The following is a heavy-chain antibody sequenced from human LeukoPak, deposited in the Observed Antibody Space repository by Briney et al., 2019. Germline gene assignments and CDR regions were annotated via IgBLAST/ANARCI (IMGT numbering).Heavy chain of an antibody. D-gene: IGHD1-26*01. Sequence: GTSLRLSCAASGFTLSSYGMHWVRQAPGKGLEWVAVIWYDGSDKYYTDSVKGRFTISRDNSKNTQYLQMNSLRVEDTAVYYCARGTGNYYYRADYWGQGTLVTVSS. CDR2: IWYDGSDK. CDR3: ARGTGNYYYRADY. V-gene: IGHV3-33*01. J-gene: IGHJ4*02. CDR1: GFTLSSYG.